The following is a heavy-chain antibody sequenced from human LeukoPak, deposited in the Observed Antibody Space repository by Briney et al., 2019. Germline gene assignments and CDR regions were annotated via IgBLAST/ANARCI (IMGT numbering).Heavy chain of an antibody. CDR2: IIPIFGTA. J-gene: IGHJ4*02. V-gene: IGHV1-69*05. Sequence: GASVKVSCKASGGTFSSYAISWVRQAPGQGLEWMGGIIPIFGTANYAQKSQGRVTITTDESTSTAYMELSSLRSEDTAVYYCARDAEMATSPRPRPGFDYWGQGTLVTVSS. CDR1: GGTFSSYA. CDR3: ARDAEMATSPRPRPGFDY. D-gene: IGHD5-24*01.